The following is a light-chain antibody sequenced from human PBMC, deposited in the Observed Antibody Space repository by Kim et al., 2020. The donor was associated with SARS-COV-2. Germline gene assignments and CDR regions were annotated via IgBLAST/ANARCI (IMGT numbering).Light chain of an antibody. Sequence: SSELTQDPAVSVALGQTVRITCQGDSLRSYYASWYQQKPGQAPVLVIYGKNNRPSGIPDRFSGSSSGNTASLTITGAQAEDEADYYCNSRASSGNHRGVVFGGGTQLTVL. J-gene: IGLJ2*01. CDR3: NSRASSGNHRGVV. CDR1: SLRSYY. V-gene: IGLV3-19*01. CDR2: GKN.